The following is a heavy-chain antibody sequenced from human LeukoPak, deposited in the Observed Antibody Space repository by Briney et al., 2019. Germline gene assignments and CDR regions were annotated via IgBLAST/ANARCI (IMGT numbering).Heavy chain of an antibody. CDR3: AAQSSGSSTRAPDF. V-gene: IGHV3-23*01. CDR1: GFTFTNYA. Sequence: GGSLRLSCATSGFTFTNYAMNWVRQAPGKGLEWVSAVTGPGDTTYYADSVKGRFIVSRDNAKNSLFLQMDSLRAEDTALYYCAAQSSGSSTRAPDFWGQGTLVTVSS. CDR2: VTGPGDTT. D-gene: IGHD1-26*01. J-gene: IGHJ4*02.